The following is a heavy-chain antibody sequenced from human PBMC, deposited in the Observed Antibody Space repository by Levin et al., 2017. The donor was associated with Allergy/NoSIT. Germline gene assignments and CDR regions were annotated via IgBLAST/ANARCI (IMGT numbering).Heavy chain of an antibody. CDR3: ARRVGDYSGFDY. J-gene: IGHJ4*02. V-gene: IGHV3-64*01. Sequence: PSETLSLTCAASGFTFSSYAMHWVRQAPGKGLEYVSAISGSGGNTYYANSVKGRFTISRDNSKNTLYLQMGSLRAEDMAVYYCARRVGDYSGFDYWGQGTLVTVSS. CDR1: GFTFSSYA. D-gene: IGHD4-17*01. CDR2: ISGSGGNT.